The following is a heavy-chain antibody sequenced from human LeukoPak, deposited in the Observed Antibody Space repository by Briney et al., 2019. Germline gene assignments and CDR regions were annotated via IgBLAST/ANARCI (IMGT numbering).Heavy chain of an antibody. J-gene: IGHJ6*02. D-gene: IGHD1-1*01. Sequence: GGSLRLSCAASGFTFSNYYMNWIRQAPGKGLEWVSYISSSGRSMYYADSVKGRFTISRDNAKNSLYLQMNSLRAEDTAVYYCARDGRIGRGHYGMDVWGQGTTVTVSS. CDR3: ARDGRIGRGHYGMDV. CDR2: ISSSGRSM. CDR1: GFTFSNYY. V-gene: IGHV3-11*01.